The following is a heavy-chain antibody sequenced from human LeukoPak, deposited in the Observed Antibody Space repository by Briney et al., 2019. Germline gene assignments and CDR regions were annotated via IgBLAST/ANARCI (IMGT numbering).Heavy chain of an antibody. CDR1: SGSISTSNYY. J-gene: IGHJ6*03. D-gene: IGHD2-21*01. CDR3: ARGPFGWGSSLYYMDV. CDR2: IFYSGST. V-gene: IGHV4-39*07. Sequence: SETLSLTCTVSSGSISTSNYYWGWVRQPPGKALEWIGNIFYSGSTYYSPSLKSRVTISVDTSKNQFSLKLSSVTAADTAVYYCARGPFGWGSSLYYMDVWGKGTTVTVSS.